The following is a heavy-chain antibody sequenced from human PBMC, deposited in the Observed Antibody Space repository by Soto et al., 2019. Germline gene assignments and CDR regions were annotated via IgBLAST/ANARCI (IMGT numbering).Heavy chain of an antibody. D-gene: IGHD6-19*01. CDR3: ARGGIAVAYYYYYMDV. J-gene: IGHJ6*03. CDR1: GDSVSSNSAA. V-gene: IGHV6-1*01. Sequence: SQTLSLTCAISGDSVSSNSAAWNWIRQSPSRGLEWLGRTYYRSKWYNDYAVSVKSRITINPDKSKNQFSPQLNAVTPEDTAVYYCARGGIAVAYYYYYMDVWGKGTTVTVSS. CDR2: TYYRSKWYN.